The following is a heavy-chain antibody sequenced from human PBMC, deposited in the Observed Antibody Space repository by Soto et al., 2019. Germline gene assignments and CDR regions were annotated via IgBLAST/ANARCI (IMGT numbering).Heavy chain of an antibody. CDR3: ARYNGITVTYAFDI. D-gene: IGHD1-7*01. CDR2: MNPNSGNT. Sequence: ASVKVSCKASGYTFTSYDINWVRQATGQGLEWMGWMNPNSGNTGYAQKFQGRVTMTRNTSISTAYMELSSLRSEDTAVYYCARYNGITVTYAFDIWGQVTMVTVSS. CDR1: GYTFTSYD. V-gene: IGHV1-8*01. J-gene: IGHJ3*02.